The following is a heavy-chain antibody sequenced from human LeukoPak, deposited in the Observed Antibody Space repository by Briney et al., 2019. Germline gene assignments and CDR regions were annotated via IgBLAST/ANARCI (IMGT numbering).Heavy chain of an antibody. CDR3: ARDPHSDY. V-gene: IGHV3-30*03. CDR2: ISYDGSNK. Sequence: GGSLRLSCAASGFTFSSYGMHWVRQAPGKGLEWVAVISYDGSNKYYADSVKGRFTISRDNAKNSLYLQMNSLRAEDTAVYYCARDPHSDYWGQGTLVTVSS. CDR1: GFTFSSYG. J-gene: IGHJ4*02.